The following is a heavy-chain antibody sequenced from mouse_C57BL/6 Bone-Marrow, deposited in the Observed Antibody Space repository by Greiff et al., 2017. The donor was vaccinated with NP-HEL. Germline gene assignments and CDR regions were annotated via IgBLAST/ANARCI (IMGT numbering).Heavy chain of an antibody. CDR1: GFNIKDDY. J-gene: IGHJ3*01. CDR2: IDPENGDT. CDR3: TTPQRNAWCAY. Sequence: VQLQQSGAELVRPGASVKLSCTASGFNIKDDYMHWVKQRPEQGLEWIGWIDPENGDTEYASKFQGKATITADTSSNTAYLQLSSLTSEDTAVYYCTTPQRNAWCAYWGQGTLVTVSA. V-gene: IGHV14-4*01.